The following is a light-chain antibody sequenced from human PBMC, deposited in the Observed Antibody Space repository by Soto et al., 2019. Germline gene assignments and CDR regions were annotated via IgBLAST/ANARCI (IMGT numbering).Light chain of an antibody. Sequence: DIQMTQSPSTLSASVGDRVTITCRASQSISNWLAWYQQKPGEAPNLLIYKASTLESGVPSRLSGSGYGTEFALTISSLQPEDFATYYCQQYSYYSTFGQGTKV. J-gene: IGKJ1*01. CDR2: KAS. V-gene: IGKV1-5*03. CDR3: QQYSYYST. CDR1: QSISNW.